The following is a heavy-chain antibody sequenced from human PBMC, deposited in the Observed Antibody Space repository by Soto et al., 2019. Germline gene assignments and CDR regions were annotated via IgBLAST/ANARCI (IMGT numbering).Heavy chain of an antibody. J-gene: IGHJ6*02. CDR1: GGTFSSYG. CDR3: ARPTYYDFWSGYQTGYYYYGMDV. D-gene: IGHD3-3*01. V-gene: IGHV1-69*12. Sequence: QVQLVQSGAEVKKPGSSVKVSCKASGGTFSSYGISWVRQAPGQGLEWMGGIIPIIGTANYAQKFQGGGTITADESTSTAYMELSSLRSEDPAVYYCARPTYYDFWSGYQTGYYYYGMDVWGQGTTVTVSS. CDR2: IIPIIGTA.